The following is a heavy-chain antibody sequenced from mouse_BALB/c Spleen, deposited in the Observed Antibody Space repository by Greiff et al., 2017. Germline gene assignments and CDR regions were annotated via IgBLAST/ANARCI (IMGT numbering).Heavy chain of an antibody. CDR1: GFTFSSYA. J-gene: IGHJ4*01. CDR2: ISSGGSYT. V-gene: IGHV5-9-1*01. D-gene: IGHD4-1*01. Sequence: EVMLVESGGGLVKPGGSLKLSCAASGFTFSSYAMSWVRQTPEKRLEWVATISSGGSYTYYPDSVKGRFTISRDNAKNTLYLQMSSLRSEDTAMYYCARSGAMDYWGQGTSVTVSS. CDR3: ARSGAMDY.